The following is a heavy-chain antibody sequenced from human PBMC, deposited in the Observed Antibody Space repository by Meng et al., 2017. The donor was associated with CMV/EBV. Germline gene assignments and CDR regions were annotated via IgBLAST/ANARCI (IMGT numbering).Heavy chain of an antibody. CDR3: ARIGYTSSSLDY. D-gene: IGHD5-18*01. J-gene: IGHJ4*02. CDR2: INQDGTKI. V-gene: IGHV3-7*01. CDR1: GFTFSRYW. Sequence: GKSLKISCAASGFTFSRYWMTWVRKAPGKGLEWVVNINQDGTKIYYVDSVKGRFTVSRDNARNSVYLQLNSLTVEDTAVYYCARIGYTSSSLDYWGRGALVTVSS.